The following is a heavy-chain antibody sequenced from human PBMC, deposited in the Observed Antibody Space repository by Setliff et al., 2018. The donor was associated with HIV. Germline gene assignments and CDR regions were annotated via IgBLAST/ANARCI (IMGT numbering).Heavy chain of an antibody. CDR3: ARVEGYYYDSSGYPHFDY. J-gene: IGHJ4*02. CDR2: IRATNGNT. V-gene: IGHV3-48*04. CDR1: GFTFSSYS. Sequence: SLRLSCTASGFTFSSYSMNWVRQAPGKGLEWLSYIRATNGNTQYADSVKGRITISRDNAKNSLYLQMNSLRAEDTAVYYCARVEGYYYDSSGYPHFDYWGQGTLVTAPQ. D-gene: IGHD3-22*01.